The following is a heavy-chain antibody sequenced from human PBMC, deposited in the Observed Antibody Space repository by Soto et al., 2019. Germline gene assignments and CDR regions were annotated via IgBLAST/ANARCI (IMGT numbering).Heavy chain of an antibody. CDR1: GYTFTGYY. V-gene: IGHV1-2*02. CDR3: ARLGPLRFLEWYTTDY. J-gene: IGHJ4*02. CDR2: INPNSGGT. D-gene: IGHD3-3*01. Sequence: QVQLVQSGAEVKKPVASVKVSCKASGYTFTGYYMHWVRQAPGQGLEWMGWINPNSGGTNYAQKVQGRGTMTRDTSISTAYMELSRLRSDDTAVYYCARLGPLRFLEWYTTDYWGQGTLVTVSS.